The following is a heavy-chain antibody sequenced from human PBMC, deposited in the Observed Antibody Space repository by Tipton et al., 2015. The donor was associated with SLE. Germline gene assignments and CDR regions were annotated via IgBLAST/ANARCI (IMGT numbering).Heavy chain of an antibody. Sequence: TLSLTCTVSGGSISSYYWSWIRQPPGKGLEWIGYIYYSGSTNYNPSLKSRVTISVDTSKNQFSPKLSSVTAADTAVYYCARDRRNWDAFDIWGQGTMVTVSS. CDR1: GGSISSYY. V-gene: IGHV4-59*01. CDR3: ARDRRNWDAFDI. CDR2: IYYSGST. D-gene: IGHD1-1*01. J-gene: IGHJ3*02.